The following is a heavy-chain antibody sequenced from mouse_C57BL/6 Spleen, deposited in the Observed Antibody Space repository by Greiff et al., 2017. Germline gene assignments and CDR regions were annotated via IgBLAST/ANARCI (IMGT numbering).Heavy chain of an antibody. J-gene: IGHJ2*01. CDR3: ARAPRGNFDY. V-gene: IGHV5-4*03. Sequence: EVKLVESGGGLVKPGGSLKLSCAASGFTFSSYAMSWVRQTPEKRLEWVATISDGGSYTYYPDNVKGRFTISRDNAKNNLYLQMSHLKSEDTAMYYCARAPRGNFDYWGQGTTLTVSS. CDR1: GFTFSSYA. CDR2: ISDGGSYT.